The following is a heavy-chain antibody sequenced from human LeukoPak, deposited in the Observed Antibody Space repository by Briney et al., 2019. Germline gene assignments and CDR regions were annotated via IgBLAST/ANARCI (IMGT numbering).Heavy chain of an antibody. V-gene: IGHV4-39*01. CDR2: IYYSGST. CDR1: GGSISSSSYY. CDR3: ARLLSVDTATTKSRNLTLSRSRKYYFDY. Sequence: SETLSLTCTVSGGSISSSSYYWGWIRQPPGKGLEWIGSIYYSGSTYYNPSLKSRVTISVDTSKNQFSLKLSSVTAADTAVYYCARLLSVDTATTKSRNLTLSRSRKYYFDYWGQGTLVTVSS. J-gene: IGHJ4*02. D-gene: IGHD5-18*01.